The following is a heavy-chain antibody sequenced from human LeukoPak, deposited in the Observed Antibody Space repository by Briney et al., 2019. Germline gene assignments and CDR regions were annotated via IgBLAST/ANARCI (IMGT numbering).Heavy chain of an antibody. Sequence: SETLSLTCTVSGGSISSYHWSWIRQSAGKGLEWIGRIYTRGSTNYNPSLKSRVTMSVDTSKNQFSLKLSSVTAADTAVYYCARVAGPSDCYSCWFDPWGQGTLVTVSS. D-gene: IGHD2-21*01. CDR3: ARVAGPSDCYSCWFDP. V-gene: IGHV4-4*07. CDR1: GGSISSYH. CDR2: IYTRGST. J-gene: IGHJ5*02.